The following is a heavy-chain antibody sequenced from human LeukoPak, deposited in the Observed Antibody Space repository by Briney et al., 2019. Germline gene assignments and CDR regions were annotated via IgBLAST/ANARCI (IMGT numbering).Heavy chain of an antibody. CDR2: IKSKTDGGTT. Sequence: GGSLRLSCAASGFSFSSYAMSWVRQAPGKGLEWVGRIKSKTDGGTTDYAAPVKGRFTISRDDSKNTLYLQMNSLKTEDTAVYYCTTRGGSFSIFDYWGQGTLVTVSS. CDR1: GFSFSSYA. D-gene: IGHD1-26*01. V-gene: IGHV3-15*01. CDR3: TTRGGSFSIFDY. J-gene: IGHJ4*02.